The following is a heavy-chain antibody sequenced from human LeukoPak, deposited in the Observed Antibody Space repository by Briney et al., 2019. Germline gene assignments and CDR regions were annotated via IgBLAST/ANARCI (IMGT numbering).Heavy chain of an antibody. Sequence: SETLSLTCAVSSDSISSGNYFWGWIRQPPGKGLELIASISPGGNTYYNPSLKSRGTISVHTSKKPFSLMLNSVTAADTAVYFCAKHAPHESGDKRGFESWGQGILVTVSS. CDR3: AKHAPHESGDKRGFES. CDR1: SDSISSGNYF. CDR2: ISPGGNT. V-gene: IGHV4-39*01. J-gene: IGHJ4*02. D-gene: IGHD2-21*01.